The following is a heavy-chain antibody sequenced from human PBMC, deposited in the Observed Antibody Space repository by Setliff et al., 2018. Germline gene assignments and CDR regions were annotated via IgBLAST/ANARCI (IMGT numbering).Heavy chain of an antibody. CDR3: ARSRTIAVKGGVFAV. CDR1: GASISSDGYY. D-gene: IGHD6-19*01. CDR2: IYYSGST. J-gene: IGHJ2*01. V-gene: IGHV4-31*02. Sequence: SETLSLTCIVSGASISSDGYYWSWIRQHPGKGLEWIGYIYYSGSTYYNPSLKSRVTISLDTSKNQFSLELSSVTAADTAVYYCARSRTIAVKGGVFAVWGRGTLGTVPQ.